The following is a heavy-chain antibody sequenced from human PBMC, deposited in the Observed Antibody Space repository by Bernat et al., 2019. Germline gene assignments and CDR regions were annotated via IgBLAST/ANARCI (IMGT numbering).Heavy chain of an antibody. J-gene: IGHJ6*02. D-gene: IGHD2-2*01. CDR3: ARDNGNCSSTSCYLYYYGMDV. Sequence: QVQLVESGGGVVQPGRSLRLSCAAPGFTFSSYGMHWVRQAPGKGLEWVAVIWYDGSNKYYADSVKGRFTISRDNSKNTLYLQMNSLRAEDTAVYYCARDNGNCSSTSCYLYYYGMDVWGQGTTVTVSS. CDR2: IWYDGSNK. CDR1: GFTFSSYG. V-gene: IGHV3-33*01.